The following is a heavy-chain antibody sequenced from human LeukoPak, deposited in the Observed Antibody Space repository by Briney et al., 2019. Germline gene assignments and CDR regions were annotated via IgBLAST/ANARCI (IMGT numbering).Heavy chain of an antibody. CDR1: GFTFSSYS. CDR2: ISSSSSYI. J-gene: IGHJ4*02. V-gene: IGHV3-21*01. Sequence: GSLRLSCAASGFTFSSYSMNWVRQAPGKGLAWVSSISSSSSYIYYADSVKGRFTISRDNAKNSLYLQMNSLRAEDTAVYYCARDWYCSSTSCPLDYWGQGTLVTVSS. D-gene: IGHD2-2*01. CDR3: ARDWYCSSTSCPLDY.